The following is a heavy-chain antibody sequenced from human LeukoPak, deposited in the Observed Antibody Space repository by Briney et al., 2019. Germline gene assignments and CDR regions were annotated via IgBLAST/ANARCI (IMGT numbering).Heavy chain of an antibody. D-gene: IGHD5-18*01. V-gene: IGHV3-23*01. CDR2: ISGSDGGT. CDR1: GFTFSSYA. CDR3: AKGYTFGPNWFDP. Sequence: GGSLRLSCAASGFTFSSYAMSWVRQAPGKGLEWVSAISGSDGGTYYAGSVKGRFTISRDNSKNMLSLQMNTLRAEDTAIYYCAKGYTFGPNWFDPWGQGTLVTVSS. J-gene: IGHJ5*02.